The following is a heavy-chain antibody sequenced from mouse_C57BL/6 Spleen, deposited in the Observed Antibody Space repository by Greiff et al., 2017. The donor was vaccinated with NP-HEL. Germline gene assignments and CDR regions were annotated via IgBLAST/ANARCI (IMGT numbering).Heavy chain of an antibody. J-gene: IGHJ3*01. Sequence: EVKLQESGGGLVKPGGSLKLSCAASGFTFSSYAMSWVRQTPEKRLEWVATISDGGSYTYYPDNVKGRFTISRDNAKNNLYLQMSHLKSEDTAMYYCARDGYYGSSFWFAYWGQGTLVTVSA. D-gene: IGHD1-1*01. CDR1: GFTFSSYA. CDR3: ARDGYYGSSFWFAY. V-gene: IGHV5-4*01. CDR2: ISDGGSYT.